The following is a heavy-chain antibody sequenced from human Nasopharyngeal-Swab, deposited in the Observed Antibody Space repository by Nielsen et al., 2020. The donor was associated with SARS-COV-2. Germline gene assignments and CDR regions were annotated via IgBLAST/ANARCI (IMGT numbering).Heavy chain of an antibody. CDR1: GYTFTSNG. D-gene: IGHD5-18*01. CDR3: ARDRVYSYGYDFQYVYGMDV. V-gene: IGHV1-46*01. CDR2: INPSGGST. J-gene: IGHJ6*02. Sequence: ASVKVSCKASGYTFTSNGISWVRQAPGQGLEWMGIINPSGGSTSYAQKFQGRITMTRDTSTSTVYMELSSLRSEDTAVYYCARDRVYSYGYDFQYVYGMDVWGQGTTVTVSS.